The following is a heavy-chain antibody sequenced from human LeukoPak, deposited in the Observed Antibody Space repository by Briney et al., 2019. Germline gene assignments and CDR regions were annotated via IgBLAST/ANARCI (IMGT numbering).Heavy chain of an antibody. J-gene: IGHJ3*02. CDR2: IYYSGST. V-gene: IGHV4-59*01. CDR3: ARVFGAGYDFRGAFDI. CDR1: GGSISSYY. Sequence: PSETLSLTCTVSGGSISSYYWSWIRQPPGKGLEWIGYIYYSGSTNYNPSLKSRVTILVDTSKNQFSLKLSSVTAADTAVYYCARVFGAGYDFRGAFDIWGQGTMVTVSS. D-gene: IGHD5-12*01.